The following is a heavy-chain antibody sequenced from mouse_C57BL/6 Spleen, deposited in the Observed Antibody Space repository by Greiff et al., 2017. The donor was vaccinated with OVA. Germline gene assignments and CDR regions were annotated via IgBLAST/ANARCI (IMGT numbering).Heavy chain of an antibody. CDR3: ARYDYDGGNWYFDV. J-gene: IGHJ1*03. CDR1: GYTFTSYW. V-gene: IGHV1-72*01. CDR2: IDPNSGGT. Sequence: QVHVKQSGAELVKPGASVKLSCKASGYTFTSYWMHWVKQRPGRGLEWIGRIDPNSGGTKYNEKFKSKATLTVDKPSSTAYMQLSSLTSEDSAVYYCARYDYDGGNWYFDVWGTGTTVTVSS. D-gene: IGHD2-4*01.